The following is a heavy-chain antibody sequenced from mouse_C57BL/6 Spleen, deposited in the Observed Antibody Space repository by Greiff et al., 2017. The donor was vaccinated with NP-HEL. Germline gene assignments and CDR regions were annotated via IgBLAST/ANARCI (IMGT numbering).Heavy chain of an antibody. CDR3: AREDNYAMDY. Sequence: EVKLMESGPGLVKPSQSLSLTCSVTGYSITSGYYWNWIRQFPGNKLEWMGYISYDGSNNYNPSLKNRISITRDTSKNQFFLKLNSVTTEDTATYYCAREDNYAMDYWGQGTSVTVSS. CDR1: GYSITSGYY. CDR2: ISYDGSN. J-gene: IGHJ4*01. V-gene: IGHV3-6*01.